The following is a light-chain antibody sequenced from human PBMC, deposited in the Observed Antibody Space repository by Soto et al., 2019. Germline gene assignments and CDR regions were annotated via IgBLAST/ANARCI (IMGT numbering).Light chain of an antibody. CDR2: SES. CDR1: ERISTN. J-gene: IGKJ1*01. V-gene: IGKV3-15*01. Sequence: EIVMTQSPVTLSVSPGESATIFCRASERISTNLAWYQQRPGQPPRLLIYSESTRATGVPARFSGSGSATEFTLTISSLQPEDFATYYCHQYGNWLTWTFGQGTRVEIK. CDR3: HQYGNWLTWT.